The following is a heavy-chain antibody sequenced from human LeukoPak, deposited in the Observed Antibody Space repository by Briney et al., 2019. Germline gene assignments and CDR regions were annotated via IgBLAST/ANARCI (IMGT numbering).Heavy chain of an antibody. V-gene: IGHV4-34*01. Sequence: SETLSLTCAVYGGSFSGYYWGWSRQPPGKGLEWIGNIYYSGNTYFNPSLKSRVTISVDTSKNQFSLKLSAVTAADTAVYYCASVRRGFGESSKYYSYYYMDVWGNGTTVTISS. CDR3: ASVRRGFGESSKYYSYYYMDV. J-gene: IGHJ6*03. CDR1: GGSFSGYY. CDR2: IYYSGNT. D-gene: IGHD3-10*01.